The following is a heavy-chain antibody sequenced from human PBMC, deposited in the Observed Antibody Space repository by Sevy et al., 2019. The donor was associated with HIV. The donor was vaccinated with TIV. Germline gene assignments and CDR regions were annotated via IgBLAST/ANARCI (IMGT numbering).Heavy chain of an antibody. Sequence: WGSLRLSCAASGFTFSSYSMNWVRQAPGKGLEWVSSISSSSSYIYYADSMKGRFTISRDNAKNSLYLQMNSLRAEDTAVYYCARGLMVRGVISSDYWGQGTLVTVSS. J-gene: IGHJ4*02. CDR1: GFTFSSYS. D-gene: IGHD3-10*01. V-gene: IGHV3-21*01. CDR3: ARGLMVRGVISSDY. CDR2: ISSSSSYI.